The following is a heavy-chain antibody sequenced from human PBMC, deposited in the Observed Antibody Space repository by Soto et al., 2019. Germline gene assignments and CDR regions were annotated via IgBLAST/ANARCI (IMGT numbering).Heavy chain of an antibody. CDR1: GGSISSGGYY. D-gene: IGHD3-10*01. CDR3: ARVGYYYGSGSYSIFDY. J-gene: IGHJ4*02. CDR2: IYYSGST. V-gene: IGHV4-31*03. Sequence: SETLSLTCTVSGGSISSGGYYWSWIRQHPGKGLEWIGYIYYSGSTYYNPSLKSRVTISVDTSKNQFSLKLSSVTAADTAVYYCARVGYYYGSGSYSIFDYWGQGTLVTVSS.